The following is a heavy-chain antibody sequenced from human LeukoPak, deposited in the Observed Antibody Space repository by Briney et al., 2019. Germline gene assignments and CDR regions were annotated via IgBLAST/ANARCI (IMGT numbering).Heavy chain of an antibody. CDR3: ARWITMVRGVIIKSYAFDY. J-gene: IGHJ4*02. CDR2: IKQDGSEK. D-gene: IGHD3-10*01. CDR1: GFTFSSYW. Sequence: GGSLRLSCAASGFTFSSYWMSWVRQAPGKGLEWVANIKQDGSEKYYVDSVKGRFTISRDNAKNSLYLQMNSLRAEDTAVYYCARWITMVRGVIIKSYAFDYWGQGTLVTVSS. V-gene: IGHV3-7*04.